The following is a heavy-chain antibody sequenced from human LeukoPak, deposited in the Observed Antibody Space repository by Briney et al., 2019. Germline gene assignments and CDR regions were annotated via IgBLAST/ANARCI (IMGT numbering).Heavy chain of an antibody. CDR2: ISGYNGNP. CDR1: GYTFTRYG. V-gene: IGHV1-18*01. D-gene: IGHD6-13*01. J-gene: IGHJ4*02. Sequence: ASVKVSCKASGYTFTRYGVTWVRQAPGQGLEWMGWISGYNGNPNYAQKFQGRVTMTADTSTNTAYMEVTGLRSDDTATYCCARDSSSSWYGFLDSWGQGTLVTVSS. CDR3: ARDSSSSWYGFLDS.